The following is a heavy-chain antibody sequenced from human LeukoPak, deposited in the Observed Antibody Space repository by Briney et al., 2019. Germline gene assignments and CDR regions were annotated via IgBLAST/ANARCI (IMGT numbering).Heavy chain of an antibody. J-gene: IGHJ4*02. CDR3: GKEGRGMGAATIDY. V-gene: IGHV3-23*01. CDR2: ISGSGGST. Sequence: GGSLRLSCAASGFRFSSCAVTWVRQAPGKGLEWVSTISGSGGSTYYADSVGRFSISRDNSKNTLYLQMTSLRAEDTAVYYCGKEGRGMGAATIDYWGQGTLVTVSS. CDR1: GFRFSSCA. D-gene: IGHD1-26*01.